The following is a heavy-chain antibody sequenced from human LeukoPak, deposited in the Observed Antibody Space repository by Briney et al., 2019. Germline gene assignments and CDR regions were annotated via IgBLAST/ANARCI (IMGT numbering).Heavy chain of an antibody. CDR1: GYSFSSYY. J-gene: IGHJ4*02. CDR2: MNPSSGST. Sequence: GASVKVSCKASGYSFSSYYMHWVRQAPGQGLEWMGTMNPSSGSTSNAQKFQGRVTMTRDTSTSTVYMEVSSLRSEDTAVYYCAREGGGNSGFDYWGQGTLVTVSS. CDR3: AREGGGNSGFDY. V-gene: IGHV1-46*01. D-gene: IGHD4-23*01.